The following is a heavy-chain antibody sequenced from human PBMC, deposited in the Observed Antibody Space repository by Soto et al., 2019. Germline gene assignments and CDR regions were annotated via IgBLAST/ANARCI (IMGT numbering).Heavy chain of an antibody. J-gene: IGHJ4*02. V-gene: IGHV1-69*01. CDR2: IIPFVNTT. CDR3: ARHQSHRAFLT. CDR1: GGTFTSSA. Sequence: SVKVSCTASGGTFTSSAVSWLIQAPGQRIAWMGVIIPFVNTTHYAQKFQGRVTITADESTSTAYMELTSLRSEDTAVYYCARHQSHRAFLTWGQGTLVAVAS. D-gene: IGHD3-9*01.